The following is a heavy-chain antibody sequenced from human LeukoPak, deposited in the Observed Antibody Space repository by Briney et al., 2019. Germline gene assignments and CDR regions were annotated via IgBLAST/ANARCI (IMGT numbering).Heavy chain of an antibody. D-gene: IGHD5-24*01. CDR1: GGSISSYY. CDR3: AKSREEIRGLDAFDI. Sequence: PSETLSLTCTVSGGSISSYYWSWIRQPPGKGLEWIGYIYYSGSTNYNPSLKSRVALSVDTSKNQFSLKLSSLTAADTAVYYCAKSREEIRGLDAFDIWGQGTMVTVSS. J-gene: IGHJ3*02. V-gene: IGHV4-59*12. CDR2: IYYSGST.